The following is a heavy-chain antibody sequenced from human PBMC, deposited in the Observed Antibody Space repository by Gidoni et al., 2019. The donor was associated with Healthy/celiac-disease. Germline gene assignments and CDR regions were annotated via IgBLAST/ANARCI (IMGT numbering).Heavy chain of an antibody. CDR3: ARGGMKDILTGPKYYYYYGMDV. V-gene: IGHV3-11*01. CDR2: ISSSGSTI. Sequence: QVQLVESGGGLVKPGGSLRLSCAASGFTFSDYYLSWIRQAPGKGLGWVSYISSSGSTIYYADSGKGRFTISRDNAKNSLYLQMNSRRAEDTAVYYCARGGMKDILTGPKYYYYYGMDVWGQGTTVTVSS. D-gene: IGHD3-9*01. J-gene: IGHJ6*02. CDR1: GFTFSDYY.